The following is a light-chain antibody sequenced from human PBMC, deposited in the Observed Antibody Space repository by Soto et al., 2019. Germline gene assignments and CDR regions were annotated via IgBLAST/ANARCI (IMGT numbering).Light chain of an antibody. CDR3: QQSYRISIT. Sequence: DVQLTQSPSFMSLSAGDRVTITCRASQGISNSLAWYQQKPGKAPKLLIYSASTLQSGVPSRFSGGFSGTEFTLTISSLQPEDFATYYCQQSYRISITFGQGTRLEIK. CDR2: SAS. V-gene: IGKV1-9*01. CDR1: QGISNS. J-gene: IGKJ5*01.